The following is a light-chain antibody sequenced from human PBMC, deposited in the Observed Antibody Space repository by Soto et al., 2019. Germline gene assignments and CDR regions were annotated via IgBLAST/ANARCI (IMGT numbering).Light chain of an antibody. J-gene: IGLJ1*01. CDR3: SSYTSRRTYV. V-gene: IGLV2-14*03. CDR1: SSDVGGYNF. Sequence: QSVLAQPASVSGSPGQSIAISCTGTSSDVGGYNFVTWHQQHPGKAPKLIIHDVTSRPSGVSDRFSGSKSGNTASLTISGLQAEDEADYYCSSYTSRRTYVFGTGTKVTVL. CDR2: DVT.